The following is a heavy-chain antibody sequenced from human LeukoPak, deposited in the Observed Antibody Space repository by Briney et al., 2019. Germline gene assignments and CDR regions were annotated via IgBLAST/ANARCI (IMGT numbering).Heavy chain of an antibody. V-gene: IGHV1-2*06. D-gene: IGHD2-15*01. Sequence: GASVKVSCKASGYTFTGHYMHWVRQAPGQGLEWMGRINPNSGGTNYAQKFQGRVTMTRDTSISTAYMELSRLRSDDTAVYYCARDGGSGGSCYLFYWGQGTLVTVSS. CDR3: ARDGGSGGSCYLFY. CDR2: INPNSGGT. J-gene: IGHJ4*02. CDR1: GYTFTGHY.